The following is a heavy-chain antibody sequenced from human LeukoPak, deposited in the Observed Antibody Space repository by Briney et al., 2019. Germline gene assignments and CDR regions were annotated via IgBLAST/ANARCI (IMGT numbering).Heavy chain of an antibody. CDR3: ASRTWVGGGFYAFDI. CDR1: GFTLTNRA. D-gene: IGHD3-16*01. Sequence: GGSLRLSCAASGFTLTNRAVAWVRQAPGTGLEWVAAEGSAGGTYYADSVKGRSTIYKDNSEKTLSLQMDRLRVEDTALYYCASRTWVGGGFYAFDIWGQGTMVTVSS. CDR2: EGSAGGT. V-gene: IGHV3-23*01. J-gene: IGHJ3*02.